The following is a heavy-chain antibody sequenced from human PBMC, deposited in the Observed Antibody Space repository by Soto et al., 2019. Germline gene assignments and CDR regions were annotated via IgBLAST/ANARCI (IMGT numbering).Heavy chain of an antibody. CDR3: ARERTGRTSMDV. V-gene: IGHV1-8*01. D-gene: IGHD1-1*01. CDR1: GYTFTSYD. CDR2: MNPNSGNT. J-gene: IGHJ6*02. Sequence: QVQLVQSGTEVKKPGASVKVSCKASGYTFTSYDINWVRQATGQGLEWMGWMNPNSGNTGYAQKFQGRVTMTRNTSISTAYMELSSLKSEDTSVYYCARERTGRTSMDVWGQGTTVTVSS.